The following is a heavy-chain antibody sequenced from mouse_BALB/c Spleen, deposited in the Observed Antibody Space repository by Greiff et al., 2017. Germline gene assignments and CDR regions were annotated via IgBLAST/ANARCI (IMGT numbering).Heavy chain of an antibody. V-gene: IGHV7-3*02. CDR3: ARTITMNYYAMDY. CDR1: GFTFTDYY. J-gene: IGHJ4*01. CDR2: IRNKANGYTT. Sequence: EVQLVESGGGLVQPGGSLRLSCATSGFTFTDYYMSWVRQPPGKALEWLGFIRNKANGYTTEYSASVKGRFTISRDNSQSILYLQMNTLRAEDSATYYCARTITMNYYAMDYWGQGTSVTVSS. D-gene: IGHD2-4*01.